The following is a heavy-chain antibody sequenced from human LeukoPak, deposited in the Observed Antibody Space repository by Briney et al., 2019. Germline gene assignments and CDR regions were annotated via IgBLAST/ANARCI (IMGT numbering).Heavy chain of an antibody. D-gene: IGHD5-24*01. CDR2: ISTYDGHA. CDR3: VRDLGPRGIISPQGY. V-gene: IGHV1-18*01. Sequence: ALLKVSCKPSGYSFKLYAISSVRQAPGQGLERMGWISTYDGHANYAQKVQGRVTMTTDTPTSTAYMELRSLRSDDTAVYYCVRDLGPRGIISPQGYWGQGTLVTVSS. J-gene: IGHJ4*02. CDR1: GYSFKLYA.